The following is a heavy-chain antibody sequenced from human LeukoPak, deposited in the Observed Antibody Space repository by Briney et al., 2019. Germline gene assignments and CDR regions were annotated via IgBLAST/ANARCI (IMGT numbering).Heavy chain of an antibody. J-gene: IGHJ4*02. CDR1: GYTFSDYY. D-gene: IGHD3-22*01. CDR3: AGVYYDGSGSFDY. Sequence: GASVKVSCKASGYTFSDYYMHWVRQAPGQGLEWMGWINPNSGGTKYAQKFQGRVTITRDTCISTAYMELSRLRSDDTAVYYCAGVYYDGSGSFDYWGQGTLVTVSS. V-gene: IGHV1-2*02. CDR2: INPNSGGT.